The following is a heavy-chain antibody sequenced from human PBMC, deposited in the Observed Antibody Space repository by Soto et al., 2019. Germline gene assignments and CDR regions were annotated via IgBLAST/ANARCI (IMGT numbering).Heavy chain of an antibody. D-gene: IGHD6-19*01. V-gene: IGHV3-30*09. Sequence: GGSLRLSCTASGFMFSAYAMLWVRQAPGKGLEWVAAMSYDGTNTYYADSLKGRFAISRDNSKNTLFLQMSSLTADDSAVYYCARDPSPYTSGWYGIDFWGLGTLVTVSS. J-gene: IGHJ4*01. CDR2: MSYDGTNT. CDR3: ARDPSPYTSGWYGIDF. CDR1: GFMFSAYA.